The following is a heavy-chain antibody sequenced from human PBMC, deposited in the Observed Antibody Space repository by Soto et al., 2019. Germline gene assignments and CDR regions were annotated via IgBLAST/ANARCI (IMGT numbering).Heavy chain of an antibody. CDR3: ARAGRVYGSGINYYGMDV. CDR2: INPNSGGT. J-gene: IGHJ6*02. V-gene: IGHV1-2*04. CDR1: GYTFTGYY. D-gene: IGHD3-10*01. Sequence: ASVKVSCKTSGYTFTGYYMHWVRQAPGQGLEWMGWINPNSGGTNYAQKFQGWVTMTRDTSISTAYMELSRLRSDDTAVYYCARAGRVYGSGINYYGMDVWGQGTTVTVSS.